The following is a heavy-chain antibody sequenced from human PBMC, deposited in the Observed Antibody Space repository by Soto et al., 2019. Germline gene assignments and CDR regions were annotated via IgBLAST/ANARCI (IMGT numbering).Heavy chain of an antibody. Sequence: EVQLVESGGGLVQPGGSLRLSCAASGFTFSSYDMHWVRQATGKGLEWVSAIGTAGDTYYPGSVKGRFTISRENAKNSLNLKMNSLRAGDTAVYYCARVACSSTSCPHDAFDIWGQGTMVTVSS. CDR1: GFTFSSYD. V-gene: IGHV3-13*01. D-gene: IGHD2-2*01. CDR3: ARVACSSTSCPHDAFDI. J-gene: IGHJ3*02. CDR2: IGTAGDT.